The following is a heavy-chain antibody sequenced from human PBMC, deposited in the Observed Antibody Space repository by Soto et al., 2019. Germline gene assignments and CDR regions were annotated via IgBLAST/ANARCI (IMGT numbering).Heavy chain of an antibody. CDR2: IKPKSEGGTA. J-gene: IGHJ4*02. V-gene: IGHV3-15*07. CDR1: RFNFSAAW. D-gene: IGHD6-19*01. Sequence: EMQLVQSGGGLVKPGGSLRLSCVASRFNFSAAWLNWFRQAPGKGLEWVGRIKPKSEGGTADYAAPLKGRFTISRDDSQSTPHLQMDRLKTEDTAVYYCATVPYSSGATWGLGALVTVSS. CDR3: ATVPYSSGAT.